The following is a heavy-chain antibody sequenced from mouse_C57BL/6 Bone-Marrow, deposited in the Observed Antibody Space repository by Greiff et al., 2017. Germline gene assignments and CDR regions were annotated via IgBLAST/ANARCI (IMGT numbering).Heavy chain of an antibody. V-gene: IGHV14-3*01. CDR2: IDPANGNT. J-gene: IGHJ2*01. Sequence: VQLQQSVAELVRPGASVKLSCTASGFNIKNTYMHWVKQSPEQGLEWIGRIDPANGNTKYVPKFQGKATITADTSSNTAYLQLSSLTSEDTAIYYSARRGLNDYERNYFDYGAQGTTLTVSS. D-gene: IGHD2-4*01. CDR3: ARRGLNDYERNYFDY. CDR1: GFNIKNTY.